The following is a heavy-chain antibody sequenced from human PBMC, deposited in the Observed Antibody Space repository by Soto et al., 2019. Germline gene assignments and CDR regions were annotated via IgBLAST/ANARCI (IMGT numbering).Heavy chain of an antibody. CDR2: ISGSGGST. J-gene: IGHJ4*02. Sequence: GGSLRLSCAASGFTFSSYAMSWVRQAPGKGLEWVSAISGSGGSTYYADSVKGRFTISRDNSKNTLYLQMNSLRAEDTAVYYCTSHWGRFLEFGRASDYWGQGTLVTVSS. CDR3: TSHWGRFLEFGRASDY. V-gene: IGHV3-23*01. D-gene: IGHD3-3*01. CDR1: GFTFSSYA.